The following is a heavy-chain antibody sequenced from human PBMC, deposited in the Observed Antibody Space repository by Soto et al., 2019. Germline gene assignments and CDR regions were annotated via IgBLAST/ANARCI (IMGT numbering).Heavy chain of an antibody. CDR3: TSLRTAMGY. V-gene: IGHV3-73*01. CDR2: IRSKANSYAT. Sequence: GGSLRLSCAASGFTFSGSAMHWVRQASGKGLKWVGRIRSKANSYATAYAASVKGRFTISRDDSKNTAYLQMNRLKTEDTAVYYCTSLRTAMGYWGQGTLVTVSS. CDR1: GFTFSGSA. J-gene: IGHJ4*02.